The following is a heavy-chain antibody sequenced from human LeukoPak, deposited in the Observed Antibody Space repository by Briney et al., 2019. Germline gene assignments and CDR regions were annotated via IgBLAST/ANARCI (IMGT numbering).Heavy chain of an antibody. J-gene: IGHJ4*02. D-gene: IGHD3-9*01. V-gene: IGHV3-48*04. CDR1: GFTFSSYS. Sequence: GGSLRLSCAASGFTFSSYSMNWVRQAPGKGLEWVSYISSSSSTIYYADSVKGRFTISRDNAKNSLYLQMNSLRAEDTAVYYCASDGHYDILTGYPHWGQGTLVTVSS. CDR2: ISSSSSTI. CDR3: ASDGHYDILTGYPH.